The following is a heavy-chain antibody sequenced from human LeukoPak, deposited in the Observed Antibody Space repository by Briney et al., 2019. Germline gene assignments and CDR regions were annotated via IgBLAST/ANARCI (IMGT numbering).Heavy chain of an antibody. CDR3: ARHSSGYYLNAFDI. Sequence: GGSLRLSCAASGFTFSSYSMNWVRQAPGKGLEWVSSISSSSYIYYADSVKGRFTISRDNAKNSLYLQMNSLRAEDTAVYYCARHSSGYYLNAFDIWGQGTMVTVSS. D-gene: IGHD3-22*01. CDR1: GFTFSSYS. V-gene: IGHV3-21*01. J-gene: IGHJ3*02. CDR2: ISSSSYI.